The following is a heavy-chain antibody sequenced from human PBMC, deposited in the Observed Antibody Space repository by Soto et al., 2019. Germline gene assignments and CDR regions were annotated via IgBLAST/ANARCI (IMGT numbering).Heavy chain of an antibody. J-gene: IGHJ4*02. CDR3: ARGSLLFDY. Sequence: PVGSLRLSCAASGFPFSSYGMHGVRQAPGKGLEWVAVIWYDGSNKYYADSVKGRFTIYRDNSKNTLYLQMNSLSAEDTAVYHCARGSLLFDYWGQGTLVTVSS. V-gene: IGHV3-33*01. CDR1: GFPFSSYG. CDR2: IWYDGSNK.